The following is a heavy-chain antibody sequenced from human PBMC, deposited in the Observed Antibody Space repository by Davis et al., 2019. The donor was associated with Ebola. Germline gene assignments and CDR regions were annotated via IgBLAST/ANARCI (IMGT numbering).Heavy chain of an antibody. Sequence: GESLKISCAASGFTFTNYVMSWVRQAPGKGLEWVSLISGSGSTYYADSVKGRFTISRDNSKNALFLQMNSLRAEDTAVYYCAKDYCTSTSCYNYMDVWGKGTTVTVSS. CDR2: ISGSGST. J-gene: IGHJ6*03. CDR3: AKDYCTSTSCYNYMDV. V-gene: IGHV3-23*01. CDR1: GFTFTNYV. D-gene: IGHD2-2*02.